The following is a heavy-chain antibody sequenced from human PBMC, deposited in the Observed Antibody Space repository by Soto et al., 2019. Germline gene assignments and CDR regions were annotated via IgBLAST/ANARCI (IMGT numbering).Heavy chain of an antibody. Sequence: PSETLSLTCLVSGFPISSPYSWGWIRQPPGKGLEWIGSISHTGTTSYSPSLTSRVSISVDTSKNQVSLKLTSVTAADTAVYFCARVTMVLRESDHFGVDVWGHGTTVTVSS. CDR3: ARVTMVLRESDHFGVDV. J-gene: IGHJ6*02. CDR1: GFPISSPYS. V-gene: IGHV4-38-2*02. CDR2: ISHTGTT. D-gene: IGHD4-17*01.